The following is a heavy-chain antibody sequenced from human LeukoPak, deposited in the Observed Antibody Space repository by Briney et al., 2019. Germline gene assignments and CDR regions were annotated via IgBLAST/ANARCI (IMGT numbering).Heavy chain of an antibody. D-gene: IGHD3-22*01. CDR2: INTNTGNP. V-gene: IGHV7-4-1*02. CDR1: GYTFTSYA. Sequence: ASVKVSCKASGYTFTSYAMNWVRQAPGQGLEWMGWINTNTGNPTYAQGFTGRFVFSLDTSVSTAYLQISSLKAEDTAVYYCACHEAYYYDSSGYNDYRGQGTLVTVSS. J-gene: IGHJ4*02. CDR3: ACHEAYYYDSSGYNDY.